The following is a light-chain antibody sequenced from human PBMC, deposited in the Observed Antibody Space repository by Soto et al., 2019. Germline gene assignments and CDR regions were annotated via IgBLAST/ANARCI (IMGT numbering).Light chain of an antibody. J-gene: IGKJ1*01. Sequence: DIQMTQSPSSVSASVGDRVTITCRASQAISTWLAWYQQKPGKAPKLLIYAASNLQTGVPSRFSGSGSGTDSNITISSLQPEDFATYYSQQANSFPRTFGQGTKVEIK. V-gene: IGKV1D-12*01. CDR3: QQANSFPRT. CDR1: QAISTW. CDR2: AAS.